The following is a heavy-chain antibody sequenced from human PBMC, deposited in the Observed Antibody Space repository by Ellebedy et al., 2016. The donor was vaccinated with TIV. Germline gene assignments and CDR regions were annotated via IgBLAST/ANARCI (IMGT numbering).Heavy chain of an antibody. D-gene: IGHD4-17*01. CDR3: AKDQNPDYGAIPGYYYGMDV. CDR1: EFTFSSYA. J-gene: IGHJ6*02. Sequence: GESLKISCAASEFTFSSYAMSWVRQAPGEGLEWVSAVSASGVTTHYADSVKGRFTISRDNSKNTLYLQMNSLRAEDTAVYYCAKDQNPDYGAIPGYYYGMDVWGQGTTVTVSS. CDR2: VSASGVTT. V-gene: IGHV3-23*01.